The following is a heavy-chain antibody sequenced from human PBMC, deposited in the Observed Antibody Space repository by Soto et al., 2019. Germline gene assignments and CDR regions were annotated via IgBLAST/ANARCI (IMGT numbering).Heavy chain of an antibody. J-gene: IGHJ4*02. D-gene: IGHD3-10*01. V-gene: IGHV4-34*01. CDR3: ARVPMAVDDYGSGSYWYYFDY. Sequence: PPETLSLTCAVYGGSFSGYYWSWIRQPPGKGLEWIGEINHSGSTNYNPSLKSRVTISVDTSKNQFSLKLSSVTAADTAVYYCARVPMAVDDYGSGSYWYYFDYWGQGTLVIVSS. CDR1: GGSFSGYY. CDR2: INHSGST.